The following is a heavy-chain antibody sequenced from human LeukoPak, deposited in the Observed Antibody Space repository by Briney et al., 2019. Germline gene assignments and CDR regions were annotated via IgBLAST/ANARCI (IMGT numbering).Heavy chain of an antibody. D-gene: IGHD5-12*01. CDR3: ARPPLYSGYDKLNDY. Sequence: GGSLRLSCAASGFTFSSYAMHWVRQAPGKGLEWVAVISYDGSNKYYADSAKGRFTISRDNSKNTLYLQMNSLRAEDTAVYYCARPPLYSGYDKLNDYWGQGTLVTVSS. CDR2: ISYDGSNK. CDR1: GFTFSSYA. J-gene: IGHJ4*02. V-gene: IGHV3-30-3*01.